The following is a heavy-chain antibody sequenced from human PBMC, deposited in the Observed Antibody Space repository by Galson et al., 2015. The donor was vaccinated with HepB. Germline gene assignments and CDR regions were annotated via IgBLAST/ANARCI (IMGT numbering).Heavy chain of an antibody. CDR1: GFSLSNARMG. J-gene: IGHJ4*02. CDR3: ARIFDSSSWPEDY. CDR2: IFSNDEK. D-gene: IGHD6-13*01. V-gene: IGHV2-26*01. Sequence: PALVKPTQTLTLTCTVSGFSLSNARMGVSWIRQPPGKALEWLAHIFSNDEKSYSTSLKSRLTISKDTSKSQVVLTMTNMDPVDTATYYCARIFDSSSWPEDYWGQGTLVTVSS.